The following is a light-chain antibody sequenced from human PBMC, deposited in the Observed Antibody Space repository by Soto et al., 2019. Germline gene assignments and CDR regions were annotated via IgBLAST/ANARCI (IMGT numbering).Light chain of an antibody. J-gene: IGKJ4*01. V-gene: IGKV3-20*01. CDR1: QSVRSNY. CDR3: QQYGSTPLT. Sequence: EIVLKQSPDTLSLSPGERATLSCRASQSVRSNYLAWYQQKPGQAPRFLIYDASSRATGIPDRFIGSGSGTDFTLTISRLEPEDFAVYYCQQYGSTPLTFGGGTKVDIK. CDR2: DAS.